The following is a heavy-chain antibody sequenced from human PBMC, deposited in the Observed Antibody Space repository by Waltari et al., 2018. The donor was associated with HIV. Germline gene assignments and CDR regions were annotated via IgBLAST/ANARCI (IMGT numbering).Heavy chain of an antibody. CDR3: ARAHPQPYYYGSGSYHYGMDV. Sequence: EVQLVETGGGLIQPGGSLRLSCAASGFTVSTTYMSWVRQAPGKGLDWVSVIYSGGSTYYADSVKGRFTISRDNSKNTLYLQMNSLRAEDTAVYYCARAHPQPYYYGSGSYHYGMDVWGQGTTVTVSS. V-gene: IGHV3-53*02. J-gene: IGHJ6*02. CDR1: GFTVSTTY. D-gene: IGHD3-10*01. CDR2: IYSGGST.